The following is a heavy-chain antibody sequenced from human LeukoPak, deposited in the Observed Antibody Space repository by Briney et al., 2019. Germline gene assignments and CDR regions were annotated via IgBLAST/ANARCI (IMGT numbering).Heavy chain of an antibody. V-gene: IGHV1-18*01. Sequence: ASVKVSCKASGYTFTSYGISWVRQAPGQGLERMGWISAYNGNTNYAQKLQGRVTMTTDTSTSTAYMELRSLRSDDTAVYYCARDSCSSTSCYRPDAFDIWGQGTMVTVSS. CDR3: ARDSCSSTSCYRPDAFDI. J-gene: IGHJ3*02. CDR2: ISAYNGNT. CDR1: GYTFTSYG. D-gene: IGHD2-2*01.